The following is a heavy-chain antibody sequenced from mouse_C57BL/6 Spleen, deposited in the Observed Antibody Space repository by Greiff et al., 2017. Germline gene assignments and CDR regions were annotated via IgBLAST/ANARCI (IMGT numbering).Heavy chain of an antibody. J-gene: IGHJ3*01. CDR1: GYTFTSYW. V-gene: IGHV1-53*01. CDR3: ARWGLDEEGFAY. CDR2: ITPSSGGT. D-gene: IGHD3-1*01. Sequence: VQLLQPGTELVKPGASVKLSCKASGYTFTSYWMHWVKQRPGKGLEWIGNITPSSGGTNYNEKFKSKATLTVDKAASTAYMQLSSLTSEDSAVYYCARWGLDEEGFAYWGQGTLVTVSA.